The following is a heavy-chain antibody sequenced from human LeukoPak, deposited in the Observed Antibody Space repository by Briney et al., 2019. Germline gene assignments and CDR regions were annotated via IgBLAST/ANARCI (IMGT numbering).Heavy chain of an antibody. CDR1: GYTFTGYY. CDR3: ARGDDYGDYWGLY. J-gene: IGHJ4*02. CDR2: INPNSGGT. V-gene: IGHV1-2*02. D-gene: IGHD4-17*01. Sequence: ASVKVSCKASGYTFTGYYIHWVRQAPGQGLEWMGWINPNSGGTNYAQKFQGRVTMTRDTSVSTAYMELSRLRSDDTAVYYCARGDDYGDYWGLYWGQGTLVTVSS.